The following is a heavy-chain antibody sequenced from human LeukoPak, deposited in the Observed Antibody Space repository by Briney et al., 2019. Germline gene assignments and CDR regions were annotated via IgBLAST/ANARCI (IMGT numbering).Heavy chain of an antibody. CDR1: GGTFSSYA. D-gene: IGHD6-25*01. CDR2: IIPILGIA. J-gene: IGHJ2*01. CDR3: ARGRLTWYFDL. Sequence: SVKVSCKASGGTFSSYAISWVRQAPGQGLEWMGRIIPILGIANYAQKFQGRVTITADKSTSTAYMELSSLRSEDTAVYYCARGRLTWYFDLWGRGTLVTVSS. V-gene: IGHV1-69*04.